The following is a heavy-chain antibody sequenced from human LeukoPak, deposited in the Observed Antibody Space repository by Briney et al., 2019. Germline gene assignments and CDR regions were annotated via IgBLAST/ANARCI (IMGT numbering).Heavy chain of an antibody. CDR3: ARHLYSSSWYSYYFDY. J-gene: IGHJ4*02. CDR1: GGSISSSSHY. V-gene: IGHV4-39*01. Sequence: SETLSLTCTVSGGSISSSSHYWGWIRQPPGKGLEWIGSIYYSGSTYYNPSLKSRVTISVDTSKNQFSLKLSSVTAADTAVYYCARHLYSSSWYSYYFDYWGQGTLVTVSS. D-gene: IGHD6-13*01. CDR2: IYYSGST.